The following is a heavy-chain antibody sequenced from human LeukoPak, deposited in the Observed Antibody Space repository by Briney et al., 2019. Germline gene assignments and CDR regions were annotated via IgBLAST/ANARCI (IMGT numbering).Heavy chain of an antibody. CDR1: GFTFSSYA. Sequence: GGSLRLSCAASGFTFSSYAMSWVRQAPGKGLEWVSAISGSGGSTHYADSVKGRFTISRDNSKNTLYLQMNSLRAEDTAVYYCAKDSSGYDSFYFDYWGQGTLVTVSS. CDR3: AKDSSGYDSFYFDY. D-gene: IGHD3-3*01. CDR2: ISGSGGST. J-gene: IGHJ4*02. V-gene: IGHV3-23*01.